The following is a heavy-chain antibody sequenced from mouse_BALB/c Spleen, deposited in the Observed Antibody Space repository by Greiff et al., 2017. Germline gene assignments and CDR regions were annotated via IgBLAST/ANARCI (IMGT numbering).Heavy chain of an antibody. CDR1: GYAFSSYW. CDR2: IYPGDGDT. CDR3: ARGDYDYPFDY. D-gene: IGHD2-4*01. V-gene: IGHV1-80*01. J-gene: IGHJ2*01. Sequence: QVQLQQPGAELVRPGSSVKISCKASGYAFSSYWMNWVKQRPGQGLEWIGQIYPGDGDTNYNGKFKGKATLTADKSSSTAYMQLSSLTSEDSAVYFCARGDYDYPFDYWGQGTTLTVSS.